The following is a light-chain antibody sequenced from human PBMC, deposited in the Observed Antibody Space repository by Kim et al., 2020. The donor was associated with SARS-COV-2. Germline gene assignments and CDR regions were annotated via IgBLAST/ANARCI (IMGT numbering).Light chain of an antibody. CDR2: AAS. CDR1: QSISSH. CDR3: QQGYSSPQIT. Sequence: SVGDRVISTCQASQSISSHLKWYQQKPGKAPKHLIYAASSLQSGVPSRFTGSGSGTEFTLTIRTLQPEDSATYYCQQGYSSPQITFGQGTRLEIK. J-gene: IGKJ5*01. V-gene: IGKV1-39*01.